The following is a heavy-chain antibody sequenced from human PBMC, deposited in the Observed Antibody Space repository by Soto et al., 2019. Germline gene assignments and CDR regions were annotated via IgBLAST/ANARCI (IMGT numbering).Heavy chain of an antibody. V-gene: IGHV5-10-1*01. CDR1: GYSFTSYW. CDR3: AAGTIMGYYYGMDV. Sequence: GESLKLSCKGSGYSFTSYWISWVRQMPGKGLEWMGRIDPSDSYTNYSPSFQGHVTISADKSISTAYLQWSSLKASDTAMYYCAAGTIMGYYYGMDVWGQGTTVTVSS. D-gene: IGHD5-12*01. CDR2: IDPSDSYT. J-gene: IGHJ6*02.